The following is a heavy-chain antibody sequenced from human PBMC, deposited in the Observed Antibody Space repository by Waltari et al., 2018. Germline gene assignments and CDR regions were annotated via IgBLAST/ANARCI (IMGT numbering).Heavy chain of an antibody. CDR1: GGTFSSYA. D-gene: IGHD4-17*01. CDR3: ARDRVISGVYGYFDY. Sequence: QVQLVQSGAEVKKPGSSVKVPCKASGGTFSSYAISWVRQAPGQGIEGRGGIIPFFSTANYAQKFQGRVTITADESTSTAYMELSSLRSEDTAVYYCARDRVISGVYGYFDYWGQGTLVTVSS. V-gene: IGHV1-69*12. J-gene: IGHJ4*02. CDR2: IIPFFSTA.